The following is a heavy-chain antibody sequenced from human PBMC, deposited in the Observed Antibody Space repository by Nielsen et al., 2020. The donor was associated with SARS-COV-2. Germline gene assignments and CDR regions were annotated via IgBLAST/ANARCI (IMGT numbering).Heavy chain of an antibody. J-gene: IGHJ3*02. CDR3: ASGPHYYYDSGDDAFDI. CDR1: GFTFDDYA. V-gene: IGHV3-9*01. Sequence: SLKISCAASGFTFDDYAMHWVRQAPGKGLEWVSGISWNSGSIGYADSVKGKFTISRDNAKNSLYLQMNSLRAEDTAVYYCASGPHYYYDSGDDAFDIWGQGTMVTVSS. CDR2: ISWNSGSI. D-gene: IGHD3-22*01.